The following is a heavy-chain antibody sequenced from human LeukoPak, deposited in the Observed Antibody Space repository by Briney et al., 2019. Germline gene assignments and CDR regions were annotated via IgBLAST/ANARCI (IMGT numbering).Heavy chain of an antibody. CDR2: INHSGST. J-gene: IGHJ4*02. V-gene: IGHV4-34*01. CDR3: ARRSMVRGVIIMGNFDY. D-gene: IGHD3-10*01. Sequence: SETLSLTCAVYGGSFSGYYWSWIRQPPGKGLEWIGEINHSGSTNYNPSLKSRVTISVDTSKNQFSLKLSSVTAADTAVYYCARRSMVRGVIIMGNFDYWGQGTLVTVSS. CDR1: GGSFSGYY.